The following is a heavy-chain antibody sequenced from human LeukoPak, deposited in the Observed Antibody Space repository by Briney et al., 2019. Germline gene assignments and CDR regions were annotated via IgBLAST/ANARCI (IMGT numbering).Heavy chain of an antibody. D-gene: IGHD2-15*01. V-gene: IGHV3-30-3*01. CDR3: ARPMGVVAATSAFDI. CDR1: GFTSSSYA. J-gene: IGHJ3*02. CDR2: ISYDGSNK. Sequence: PGRSLRLSCAASGFTSSSYAMHWVRQAPGKGLEWVAVISYDGSNKYYADSVKGRFTISRDNSKNTLYLQMNSLRAEDTAVYYCARPMGVVAATSAFDIWGQGTMVTVSS.